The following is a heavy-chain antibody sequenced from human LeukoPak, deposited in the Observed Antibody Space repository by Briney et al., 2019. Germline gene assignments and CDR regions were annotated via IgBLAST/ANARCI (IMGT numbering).Heavy chain of an antibody. CDR2: ISSSSSYI. V-gene: IGHV3-21*01. CDR3: ARDRLVTAIGGFDY. Sequence: GGSLRLSCAASGFTFSSYSMNWVRQAPGKGLEWVSSISSSSSYIYYADSVKGRFTISRDNAKNSLYLQMNSLRAEDTAVYYCARDRLVTAIGGFDYWGQGTLVTVSS. CDR1: GFTFSSYS. J-gene: IGHJ4*02. D-gene: IGHD2-21*02.